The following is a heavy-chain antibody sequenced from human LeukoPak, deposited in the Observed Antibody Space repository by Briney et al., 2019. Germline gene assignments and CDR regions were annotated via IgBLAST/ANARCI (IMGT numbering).Heavy chain of an antibody. CDR3: TTLAYDYEIRARFDY. D-gene: IGHD3-16*01. CDR2: IKSKTDGGTT. CDR1: GFTFSNAW. J-gene: IGHJ4*02. V-gene: IGHV3-15*01. Sequence: NPGGSLRLSCAASGFTFSNAWMSWVCQAPGKGLEWVGRIKSKTDGGTTDYAAPVKGRFTISRDDSKNTLYLQMNSLKTEDTAVYYCTTLAYDYEIRARFDYWGQGTLVTVSS.